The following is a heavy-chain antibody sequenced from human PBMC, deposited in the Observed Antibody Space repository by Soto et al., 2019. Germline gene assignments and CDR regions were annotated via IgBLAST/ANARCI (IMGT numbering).Heavy chain of an antibody. CDR1: GFTFSSYA. J-gene: IGHJ6*02. V-gene: IGHV3-23*01. CDR2: ISGSGGST. D-gene: IGHD2-2*01. CDR3: AKDLPGIVVVPAIRMDV. Sequence: PGGSLRLSCAASGFTFSSYAMSWVRQAPGKGLEWVSAISGSGGSTYYADSVKGRFTISRDNSKNTLYLQLNSLRAEDTAVYYCAKDLPGIVVVPAIRMDVWGQGTTVTVS.